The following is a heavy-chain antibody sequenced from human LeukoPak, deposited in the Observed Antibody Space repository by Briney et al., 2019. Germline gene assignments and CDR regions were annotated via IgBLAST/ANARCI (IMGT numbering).Heavy chain of an antibody. J-gene: IGHJ4*02. V-gene: IGHV4-39*01. CDR1: GGSIRNSSYF. CDR2: IYYAGST. D-gene: IGHD6-19*01. CDR3: ARQIGSSGPDC. Sequence: SETLSLTCSVSGGSIRNSSYFWGWVRQPPGKGLEWIGSIYYAGSTYYNPSLKSRVTISKDTSKNQFALRLSSVTAADTAVYYCARQIGSSGPDCWGQGTLVTVSS.